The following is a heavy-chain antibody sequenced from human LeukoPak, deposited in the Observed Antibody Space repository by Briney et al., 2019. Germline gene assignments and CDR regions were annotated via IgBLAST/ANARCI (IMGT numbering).Heavy chain of an antibody. CDR2: INPNSGGT. CDR1: GYTFTGYY. D-gene: IGHD1-1*01. V-gene: IGHV1-2*02. J-gene: IGHJ5*02. Sequence: ASVKVSCKASGYTFTGYYMHWVRQAPGQGLEWMGWINPNSGGTNYAQKFQGRVTMTRDTSISTAYMKLSRLRSDDTAVYYCARNNWNDGGTWFDPWGQGALVTVSS. CDR3: ARNNWNDGGTWFDP.